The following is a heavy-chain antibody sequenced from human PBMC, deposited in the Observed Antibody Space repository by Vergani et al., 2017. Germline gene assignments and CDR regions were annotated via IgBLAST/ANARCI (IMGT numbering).Heavy chain of an antibody. CDR1: GFTFSRHW. CDR2: VNPEGTNT. Sequence: EVQLVESGGGLVQPGGSLRLSCAASGFTFSRHWMHWVRQAPGKGLVWVSRVNPEGTNTPYADSVKGRFTISRDNAKNSLYLHMKSLTAEDTAVYFCARGYCSGTSCPSYLYMDVWGKGTTVTVSS. D-gene: IGHD2-2*01. J-gene: IGHJ6*03. CDR3: ARGYCSGTSCPSYLYMDV. V-gene: IGHV3-74*01.